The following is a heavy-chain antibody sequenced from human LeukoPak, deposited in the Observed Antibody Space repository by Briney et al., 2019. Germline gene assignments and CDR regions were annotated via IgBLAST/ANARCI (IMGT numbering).Heavy chain of an antibody. J-gene: IGHJ4*02. Sequence: ASVKVSCKVSGYTLTELFMHWVRQAPGRGLEWMGGFDPEDGETIYAQKFQGRVTMTEDTSTDTAYMELSSLRSEDTAVYYCATDSSGWYSSYFDYWGQGTLVTVSS. CDR1: GYTLTELF. D-gene: IGHD6-19*01. CDR2: FDPEDGET. V-gene: IGHV1-24*01. CDR3: ATDSSGWYSSYFDY.